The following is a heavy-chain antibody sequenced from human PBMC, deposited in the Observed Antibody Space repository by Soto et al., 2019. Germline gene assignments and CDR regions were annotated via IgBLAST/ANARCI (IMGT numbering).Heavy chain of an antibody. CDR2: ISAYNGNT. CDR1: GYTFTSYG. V-gene: IGHV1-18*01. Sequence: ASVKVSCKASGYTFTSYGISWVRQAPGQGLEWMGWISAYNGNTNYAQKLQGRVTMTTDTSTSTAYMELRSLRSDDTAVYYCARDREAHYYGSGSYYNRVSWFDPWGQGTLVTVS. CDR3: ARDREAHYYGSGSYYNRVSWFDP. D-gene: IGHD3-10*01. J-gene: IGHJ5*02.